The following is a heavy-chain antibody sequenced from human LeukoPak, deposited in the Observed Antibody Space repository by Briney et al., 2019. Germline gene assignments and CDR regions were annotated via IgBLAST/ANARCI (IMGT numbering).Heavy chain of an antibody. V-gene: IGHV1-8*01. CDR1: GYTFTTYD. CDR3: ARGVTAGVDF. D-gene: IGHD6-25*01. Sequence: ASVKVSCKASGYTFTTYDINWVRQATGQGLEWMGWMSHNSGNTGYAQKFQGRVTMTRDTSINTAYMELSSLTSEDTAVYFCARGVTAGVDFWGQGTLVTVSS. J-gene: IGHJ4*02. CDR2: MSHNSGNT.